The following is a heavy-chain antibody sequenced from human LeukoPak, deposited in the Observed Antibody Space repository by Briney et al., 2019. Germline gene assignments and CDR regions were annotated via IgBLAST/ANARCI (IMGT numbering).Heavy chain of an antibody. CDR2: IIPILGIA. CDR1: GGTFSSYA. CDR3: ATDCSSTSCYAPRCFDY. Sequence: SVKVSCKASGGTFSSYAISWVRQAPGQGLEWMGRIIPILGIANYAQKFQGRVTITADKSTSTAYMELSSLRSEDTAVYYCATDCSSTSCYAPRCFDYWGQGTLVTVSS. D-gene: IGHD2-2*01. V-gene: IGHV1-69*04. J-gene: IGHJ4*02.